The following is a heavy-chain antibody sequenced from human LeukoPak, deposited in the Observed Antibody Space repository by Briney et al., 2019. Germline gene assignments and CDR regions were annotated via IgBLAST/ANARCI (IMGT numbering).Heavy chain of an antibody. Sequence: PGGSLRLSCTVSGFTVSSNSMSWVRQAPGKGLEWVSAISGSGGSTYYADSVKGRFTISRDNSKNTLYLQMNSLRAEDTAVYYCAKSGGDPTDIDYGDFINYFDYWGQGTLVTVSS. D-gene: IGHD4-17*01. V-gene: IGHV3-23*01. CDR1: GFTVSSNS. CDR3: AKSGGDPTDIDYGDFINYFDY. J-gene: IGHJ4*02. CDR2: ISGSGGST.